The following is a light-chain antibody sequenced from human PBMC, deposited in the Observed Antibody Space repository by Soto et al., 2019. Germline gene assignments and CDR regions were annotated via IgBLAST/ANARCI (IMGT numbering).Light chain of an antibody. J-gene: IGKJ1*01. Sequence: EIVLTQSPATLSLSLGERATLSCRASQSVSSNLAWYRQNNGQAPRILIYDSSNRAAGIPARFSGSGSGTDFTLTVSRLEPEDFVVYYCQQHSDWPWTFGQGTKVDIK. V-gene: IGKV3-11*01. CDR2: DSS. CDR1: QSVSSN. CDR3: QQHSDWPWT.